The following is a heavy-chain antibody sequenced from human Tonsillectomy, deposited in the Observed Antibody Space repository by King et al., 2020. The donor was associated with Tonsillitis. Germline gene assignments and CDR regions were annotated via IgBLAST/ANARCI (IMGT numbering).Heavy chain of an antibody. V-gene: IGHV3-48*01. CDR1: GFTFSSYT. J-gene: IGHJ4*02. D-gene: IGHD4-17*01. CDR2: ISSSSSNI. Sequence: VQLVESGGGLVQPGGSLRLSCAASGFTFSSYTINWVRQAPGKGLEWVSDISSSSSNINYADSVKGRFTISRDNAKNSLYLQMNSLRAEDTAVYYCARDRLGYGRYWGQGTLVTVSS. CDR3: ARDRLGYGRY.